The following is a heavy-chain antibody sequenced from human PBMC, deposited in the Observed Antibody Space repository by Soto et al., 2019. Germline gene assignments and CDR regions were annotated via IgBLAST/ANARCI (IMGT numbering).Heavy chain of an antibody. V-gene: IGHV1-46*01. D-gene: IGHD4-4*01. Sequence: ASVKVSCKASGYTFTSYYMHWVRQAPGQGLEWMGIINPSGGSTSYAQKFQGRVTMTRDTSTSTVYMELSSLRSEDTAVYYCARDLSVSNRHYYYYYVMDVWGQRPTGTVS. CDR1: GYTFTSYY. CDR3: ARDLSVSNRHYYYYYVMDV. CDR2: INPSGGST. J-gene: IGHJ6*02.